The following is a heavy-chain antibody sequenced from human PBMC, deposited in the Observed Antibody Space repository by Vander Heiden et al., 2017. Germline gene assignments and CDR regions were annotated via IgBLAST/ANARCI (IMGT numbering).Heavy chain of an antibody. V-gene: IGHV2-5*01. CDR3: AHRGQHLVPKGSYYYDLDV. Sequence: QITLKESGPTLVKPTQTLTLTCNFSGFSISTGGEGVDWIRQPPGKALEWLGVIYWNDDKRYSTSLKSRLTITKDPSKNQVVLTLTNMDPLDTATYFCAHRGQHLVPKGSYYYDLDVWGQGTRVTVSS. CDR2: IYWNDDK. CDR1: GFSISTGGEG. J-gene: IGHJ6*02. D-gene: IGHD6-13*01.